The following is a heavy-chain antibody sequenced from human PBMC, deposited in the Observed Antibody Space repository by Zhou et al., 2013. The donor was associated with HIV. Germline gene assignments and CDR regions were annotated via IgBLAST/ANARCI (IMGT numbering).Heavy chain of an antibody. CDR3: ARGMATANAFDV. CDR2: INPDSGDT. Sequence: QVQLVQSGAEVKKPGSSVKVSCTASGGTFSSYAISWVRQAPGQGLEWMGWINPDSGDTKYALSFQGTVTMTRDTSISTAYLELRRLTSGDTAVYYCARGMATANAFDVWGQGTLVTVSS. J-gene: IGHJ3*01. V-gene: IGHV1-2*02. D-gene: IGHD5-18*01. CDR1: GGTFSSYA.